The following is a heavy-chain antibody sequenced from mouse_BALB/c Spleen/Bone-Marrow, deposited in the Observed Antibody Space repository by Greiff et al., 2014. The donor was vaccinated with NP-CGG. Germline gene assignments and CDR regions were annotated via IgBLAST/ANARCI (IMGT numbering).Heavy chain of an antibody. Sequence: VHLVESGAELARPGASVKMSCKASGYTFTSYTMNWVKQRPGQGLEWIGYINPSSGYTNYNQKFKDKATLTADKSSSTAYMQLSSLASEDSAVYCCASVLYYFLSSSNFYYWGQGTPLPVSS. CDR2: INPSSGYT. V-gene: IGHV1-4*01. J-gene: IGHJ2*01. D-gene: IGHD1-1*01. CDR1: GYTFTSYT. CDR3: ASVLYYFLSSSNFYY.